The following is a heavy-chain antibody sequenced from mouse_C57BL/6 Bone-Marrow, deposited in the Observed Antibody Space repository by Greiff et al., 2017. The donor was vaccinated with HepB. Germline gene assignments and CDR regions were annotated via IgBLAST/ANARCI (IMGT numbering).Heavy chain of an antibody. CDR3: ARRFYYDSWYFDV. D-gene: IGHD2-4*01. CDR1: GFTFSDYG. J-gene: IGHJ1*03. Sequence: DVQLVESGGGLVQPGGSLKLSCAASGFTFSDYGMAWVRQAPRKGPEWVAFISNLAYSIYYADTVTGRFTISRENAKNTLYLEMSSLRSEDTAMYYCARRFYYDSWYFDVWGTGTTVTVSS. V-gene: IGHV5-15*04. CDR2: ISNLAYSI.